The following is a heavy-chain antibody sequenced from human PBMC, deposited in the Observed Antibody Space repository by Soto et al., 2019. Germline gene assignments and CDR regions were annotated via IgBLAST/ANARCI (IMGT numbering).Heavy chain of an antibody. CDR3: ARDLVGGNNYYYYYGMDV. CDR2: IIPIFGTA. D-gene: IGHD2-15*01. CDR1: GGTVSSYA. V-gene: IGHV1-69*01. J-gene: IGHJ6*02. Sequence: GXSVKDSYKASGGTVSSYAISWVRHAPGQGLEWMGGIIPIFGTANYAQKFQGRVTITADESTSTAYMELRSLRSDDTPVYYCARDLVGGNNYYYYYGMDVWGQGTTVTVSS.